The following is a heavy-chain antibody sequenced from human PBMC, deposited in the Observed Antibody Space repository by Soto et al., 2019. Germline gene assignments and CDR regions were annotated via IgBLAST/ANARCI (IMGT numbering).Heavy chain of an antibody. CDR2: ISGSGGST. Sequence: GGSLRLSCAASGFTFSSYAMSWVRQAPGKGLEWVSAISGSGGSTYYADSVKGRFTISRDNSKNTLYLQMNSLRAEDTAVYYCARGHSGYDLGIDYWGQGTLVTVSS. J-gene: IGHJ4*02. V-gene: IGHV3-23*01. CDR3: ARGHSGYDLGIDY. D-gene: IGHD5-12*01. CDR1: GFTFSSYA.